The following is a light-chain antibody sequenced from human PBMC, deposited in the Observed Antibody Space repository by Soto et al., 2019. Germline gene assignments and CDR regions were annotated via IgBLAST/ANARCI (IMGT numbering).Light chain of an antibody. CDR2: GAS. CDR1: QSVSTY. J-gene: IGKJ4*01. Sequence: IVLTHAPGTLSLSPGEMAALSCRAIQSVSTYLAWYQQQPGQPPRLLIYGASSRATGIPDRFSGSGSGTDFTLTISRLEPEDFAVYYCQEYGSTFGGGTKVDI. CDR3: QEYGST. V-gene: IGKV3-20*01.